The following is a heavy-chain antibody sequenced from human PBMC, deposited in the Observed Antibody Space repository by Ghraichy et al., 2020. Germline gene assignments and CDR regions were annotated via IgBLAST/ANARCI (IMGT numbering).Heavy chain of an antibody. CDR1: GYSISSGYY. Sequence: SETLSLTCAVSGYSISSGYYWGWIRQPPGKGLEWIGSIYHSGSTYYNPSLKSRVTISVDTSKNQFSLKLSSVTAADTAVYYCARARGRGDYIVDYWGQGTLVTVSS. V-gene: IGHV4-38-2*01. CDR3: ARARGRGDYIVDY. J-gene: IGHJ4*02. D-gene: IGHD4-17*01. CDR2: IYHSGST.